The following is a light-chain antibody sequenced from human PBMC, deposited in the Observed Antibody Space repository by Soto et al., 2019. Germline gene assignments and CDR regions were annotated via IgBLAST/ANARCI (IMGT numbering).Light chain of an antibody. Sequence: DIQMTQSPSSLSASVGDRVTIACRASQSISSHLNWYQQKPGKAPRLLIYAASSLQSGVPSRFSGSGSGTDFTLTISSLQPEDSATYYCQQSYSFPQTFGQGTKVEIK. CDR2: AAS. CDR3: QQSYSFPQT. V-gene: IGKV1-39*01. J-gene: IGKJ1*01. CDR1: QSISSH.